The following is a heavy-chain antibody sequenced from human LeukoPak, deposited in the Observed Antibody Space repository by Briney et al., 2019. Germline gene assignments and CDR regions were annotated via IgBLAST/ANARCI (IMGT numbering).Heavy chain of an antibody. CDR2: ISWNSGNI. CDR3: AKDKGFRLYYFDY. CDR1: GFTFDDYA. D-gene: IGHD3-3*01. Sequence: PGRSLRLSCAASGFTFDDYAMHWVRLAPGRGLEWVSGISWNSGNIHHADSVKGRFTISRDNAKNSLYLEMDSLRDEDTAFYYCAKDKGFRLYYFDYWGQGTLVTVSS. V-gene: IGHV3-9*01. J-gene: IGHJ4*02.